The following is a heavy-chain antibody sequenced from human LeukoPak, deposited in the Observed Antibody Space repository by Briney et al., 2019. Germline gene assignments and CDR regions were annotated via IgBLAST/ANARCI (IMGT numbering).Heavy chain of an antibody. CDR1: GFTFSSYA. D-gene: IGHD3-22*01. J-gene: IGHJ4*02. Sequence: GGSLRLSCAASGFTFSSYAMSWVRQAAGKGLEWVSAISGSGGSTYYADSVKGRFTISRDNSKNTLYLQMNSLRAEGTAVYYCAKVRYYYDSSGYSYFDYWGQGTLVTVSS. V-gene: IGHV3-23*01. CDR2: ISGSGGST. CDR3: AKVRYYYDSSGYSYFDY.